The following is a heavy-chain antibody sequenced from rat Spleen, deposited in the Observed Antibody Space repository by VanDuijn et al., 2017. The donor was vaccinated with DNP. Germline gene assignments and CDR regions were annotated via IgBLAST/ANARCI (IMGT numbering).Heavy chain of an antibody. D-gene: IGHD1-11*01. Sequence: EVQLVESGGGLVQPGRSMKLSCAASGFSFSDYDMAWVRQAPPKGLEWVATIIYDGSHTFYRDSVQGRFTISRDNAKTTLYLQMDSLRSDDTATYYCVTRGMYGGYDHWGQGVMVTVSS. V-gene: IGHV5-7*01. CDR2: IIYDGSHT. J-gene: IGHJ2*01. CDR3: VTRGMYGGYDH. CDR1: GFSFSDYD.